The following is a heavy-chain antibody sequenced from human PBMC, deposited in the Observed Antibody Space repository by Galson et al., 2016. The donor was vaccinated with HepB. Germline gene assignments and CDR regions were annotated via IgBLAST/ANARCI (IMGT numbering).Heavy chain of an antibody. Sequence: ETLSLTCTVSGGSISSSSYYWGWIRQPPGKGLKWIGSIYYSGSTYYNPSLKSRVIISVDPSKNQFSLKLSSVTAADTAVYYCARPDVLRFLEWLSENPGENAFDIWGQGTMVTVSS. D-gene: IGHD3-3*01. CDR3: ARPDVLRFLEWLSENPGENAFDI. CDR2: IYYSGST. J-gene: IGHJ3*02. V-gene: IGHV4-39*01. CDR1: GGSISSSSYY.